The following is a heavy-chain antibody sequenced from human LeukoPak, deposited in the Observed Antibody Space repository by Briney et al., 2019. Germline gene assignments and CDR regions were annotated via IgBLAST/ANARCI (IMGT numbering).Heavy chain of an antibody. J-gene: IGHJ4*02. CDR2: FYYSGST. D-gene: IGHD1-26*01. V-gene: IGHV4-59*01. CDR1: GVSISSYY. Sequence: SETLSLTCTVSGVSISSYYWSWIRQPPGKGLEWIGHFYYSGSTNYNPSLKSRVTISVDTSRNQFSLKLTSVSAADTAVYYCARGQGGNYYLNYLDYWGRGALVTVSS. CDR3: ARGQGGNYYLNYLDY.